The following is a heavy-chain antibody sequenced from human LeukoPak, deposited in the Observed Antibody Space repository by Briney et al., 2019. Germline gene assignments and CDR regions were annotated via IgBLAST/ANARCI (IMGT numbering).Heavy chain of an antibody. J-gene: IGHJ4*02. Sequence: TETLSLTCTVSGGSISSYYWSWIRQPPGKGLEWIGYIYYSGSTNYNPSLKSRVTISVDTSKNQFSLKLSSVAAADTAVYYCARGGQQLVHPIDYWGQGTLVTVSS. CDR2: IYYSGST. CDR3: ARGGQQLVHPIDY. CDR1: GGSISSYY. D-gene: IGHD6-13*01. V-gene: IGHV4-59*01.